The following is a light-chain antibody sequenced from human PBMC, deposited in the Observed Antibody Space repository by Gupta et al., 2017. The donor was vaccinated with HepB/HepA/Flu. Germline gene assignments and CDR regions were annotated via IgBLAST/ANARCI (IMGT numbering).Light chain of an antibody. CDR3: QQYNNWPLT. J-gene: IGKJ4*01. V-gene: IGKV3-15*01. CDR1: QSVSSN. Sequence: EIVMTQSPGTLSVSPGERATLSCRASQSVSSNLAWYQQKPGQAPRLLIFGASTRATGIPARFIGRGSGTDFTLTISSLQSEDFALYYCQQYNNWPLTFGRGTKVEI. CDR2: GAS.